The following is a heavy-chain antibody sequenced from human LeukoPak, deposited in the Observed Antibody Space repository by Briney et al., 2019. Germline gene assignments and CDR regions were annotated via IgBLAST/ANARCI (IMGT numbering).Heavy chain of an antibody. CDR2: INPNSGGT. CDR3: ARARIVVGNAFDI. V-gene: IGHV1-2*02. J-gene: IGHJ3*02. D-gene: IGHD3-22*01. Sequence: GASVKVSCKASGYTFTGYYMHWVRQAPGQGLEWMGWINPNSGGTNYAQKFQGRVTMTRDTSISTAYMELSRLRSDDTAVYYCARARIVVGNAFDIWGQGTMVTVSS. CDR1: GYTFTGYY.